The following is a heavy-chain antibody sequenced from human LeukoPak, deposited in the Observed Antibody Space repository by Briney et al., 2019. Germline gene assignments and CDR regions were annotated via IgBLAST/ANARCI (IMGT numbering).Heavy chain of an antibody. J-gene: IGHJ5*02. D-gene: IGHD2-2*01. Sequence: SETLSLTCAVYGGSFSGYYWSWIRQPPGKGLEWIGKINHSGSTNYNPSLKSRVTISVDTSKNQFSLKLSSVTAADTAVYYCAREVTASCSSTSCYLNWFDPWGQGTLVTVSS. CDR2: INHSGST. CDR3: AREVTASCSSTSCYLNWFDP. CDR1: GGSFSGYY. V-gene: IGHV4-34*01.